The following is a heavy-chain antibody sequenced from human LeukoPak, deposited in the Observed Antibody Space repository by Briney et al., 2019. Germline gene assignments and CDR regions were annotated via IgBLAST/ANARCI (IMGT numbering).Heavy chain of an antibody. CDR1: GYTFTSYG. J-gene: IGHJ4*02. CDR2: ISAYNGNT. Sequence: GASVKVSCKASGYTFTSYGISWVRQAPGQGLEWMGWISAYNGNTNYAQKFQGRVTITADKSTSTAYMELSSLRSEDTAVYYCAGRRSSSSDFFDYWGQGTLVTVSS. CDR3: AGRRSSSSDFFDY. D-gene: IGHD6-6*01. V-gene: IGHV1-18*01.